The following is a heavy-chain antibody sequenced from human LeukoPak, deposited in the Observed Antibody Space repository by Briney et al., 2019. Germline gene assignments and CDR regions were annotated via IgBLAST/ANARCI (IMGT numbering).Heavy chain of an antibody. Sequence: GESLQISCQGSGYSFTSYWIGWVRQMPGKGLEWMGIIYPGDSDTRYSPSFQGQVTISADKSISTAYLQWSSLKASDTAMYYCARQGMVRGVIITRPRYYFDYWGQGTLVTVSS. V-gene: IGHV5-51*01. CDR1: GYSFTSYW. D-gene: IGHD3-10*01. J-gene: IGHJ4*02. CDR3: ARQGMVRGVIITRPRYYFDY. CDR2: IYPGDSDT.